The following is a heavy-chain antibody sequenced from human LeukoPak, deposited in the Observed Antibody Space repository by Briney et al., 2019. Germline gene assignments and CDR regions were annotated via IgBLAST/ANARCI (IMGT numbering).Heavy chain of an antibody. V-gene: IGHV3-7*01. D-gene: IGHD3-3*01. Sequence: PGGSLRLSCAASGFTFSSYWMSWVRQAPGKGLEWVANIKQDGSEKYYVDPVKGRFTMSKDNAKNSLYLQMNSMRAEDRAVYYCARDAFYDFWSGYLSPWGQGTLVTVSS. CDR2: IKQDGSEK. CDR3: ARDAFYDFWSGYLSP. J-gene: IGHJ5*02. CDR1: GFTFSSYW.